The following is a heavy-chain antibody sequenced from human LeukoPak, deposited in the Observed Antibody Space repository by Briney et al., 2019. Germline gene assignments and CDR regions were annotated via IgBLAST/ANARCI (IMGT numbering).Heavy chain of an antibody. Sequence: PGGSLRLSCAASGFTFSSYAMHWVRQAPGKGLEWVAVISYDGSNKYYADSVKGRFTISRDNSKNTLYLQMNSLRAEDTAVYYCAGARYSGYDWGYYFHYWGQGTLVTVSS. D-gene: IGHD5-12*01. J-gene: IGHJ4*02. CDR3: AGARYSGYDWGYYFHY. V-gene: IGHV3-30*04. CDR1: GFTFSSYA. CDR2: ISYDGSNK.